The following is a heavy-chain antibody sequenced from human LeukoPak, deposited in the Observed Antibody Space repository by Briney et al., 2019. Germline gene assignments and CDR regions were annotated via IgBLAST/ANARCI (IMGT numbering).Heavy chain of an antibody. Sequence: SVKVSFKASGGTFSIYAISWVRQAPGQGLEWMGGIIPIFGTANYAQKFQGRVTITADKSTSTAYMELSSLRSEDTAVYYCAREIMVRGVGYYGMDVWGKGTTVTVSS. CDR2: IIPIFGTA. J-gene: IGHJ6*04. D-gene: IGHD3-10*01. V-gene: IGHV1-69*06. CDR1: GGTFSIYA. CDR3: AREIMVRGVGYYGMDV.